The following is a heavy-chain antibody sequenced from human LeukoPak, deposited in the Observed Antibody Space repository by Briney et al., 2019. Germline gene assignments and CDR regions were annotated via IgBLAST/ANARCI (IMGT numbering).Heavy chain of an antibody. CDR3: ARALITASVYFDY. Sequence: SETLSLTCTVSGGFISNNSYYWGWIRQPPGKGLEWIGSIYYSGSTFYNPSLKSRVTIFADTSKNQFSLKLSSVTAPDTAVYYCARALITASVYFDYWGQGTLVTVSA. CDR1: GGFISNNSYY. V-gene: IGHV4-39*01. J-gene: IGHJ4*02. D-gene: IGHD6-6*01. CDR2: IYYSGST.